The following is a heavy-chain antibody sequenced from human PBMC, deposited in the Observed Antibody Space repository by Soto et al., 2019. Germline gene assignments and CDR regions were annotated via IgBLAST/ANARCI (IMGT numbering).Heavy chain of an antibody. CDR3: ARTDDFWSGYQSTDYYGMDV. CDR1: GYTYAGCY. CDR2: INPNSGGT. D-gene: IGHD3-3*01. J-gene: IGHJ6*02. Sequence: ASVKVSCKASGYTYAGCYRRWVRQAQGQGLEWMGWINPNSGGTNYAQKFQGWVTMTRDTSISTAYMELSRLRSDDTAVYYCARTDDFWSGYQSTDYYGMDVWGQGTTVTVSS. V-gene: IGHV1-2*04.